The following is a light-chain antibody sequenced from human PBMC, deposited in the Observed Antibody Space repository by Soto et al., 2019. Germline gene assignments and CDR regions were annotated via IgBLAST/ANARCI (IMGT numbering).Light chain of an antibody. CDR2: GAS. Sequence: EIVMTQSPATLSVSPGEKATLSCRASQSVTSYLAWYRQTPGQAPRLLIQGASARATDVPARFSGSGSGTEFTLTISSLQSEDFAVYYCQQYSNWPWTFGQGTKVEI. J-gene: IGKJ1*01. V-gene: IGKV3-15*01. CDR3: QQYSNWPWT. CDR1: QSVTSY.